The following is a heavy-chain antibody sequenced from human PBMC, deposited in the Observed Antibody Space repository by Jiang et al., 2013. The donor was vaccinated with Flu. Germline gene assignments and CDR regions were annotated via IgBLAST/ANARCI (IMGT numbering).Heavy chain of an antibody. J-gene: IGHJ4*02. CDR3: ARDPSPTY. CDR2: IYYTGST. Sequence: LLKPSETLSLTCTVSGGSMSSYFWSWIRQPPGKGLEWIGYIYYTGSTNYNPSLKSRVTISVHTSKNQFSLKLTSVTAADTAVYYCARDPSPTYWGQGTLVTVSS. V-gene: IGHV4-59*01. CDR1: GGSMSSYF.